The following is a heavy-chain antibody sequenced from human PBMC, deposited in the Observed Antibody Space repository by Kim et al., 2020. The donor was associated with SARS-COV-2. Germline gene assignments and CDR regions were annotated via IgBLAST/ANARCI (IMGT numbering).Heavy chain of an antibody. CDR2: ISYDGSNK. CDR3: ARVGSSIYFGELLNFDY. V-gene: IGHV3-30*04. D-gene: IGHD3-10*01. Sequence: GGSLRLSCAASGFTFSSYAMHWVRQAPGKGLEWVAVISYDGSNKYYADSVKGRFTISRDNSKNTLYLQMNSLRAEDTAVYYCARVGSSIYFGELLNFDYWGQGTLVTVSS. J-gene: IGHJ4*02. CDR1: GFTFSSYA.